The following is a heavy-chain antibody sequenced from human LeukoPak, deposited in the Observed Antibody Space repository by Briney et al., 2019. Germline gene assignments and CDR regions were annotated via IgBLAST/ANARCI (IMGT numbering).Heavy chain of an antibody. CDR1: GGSFSGYY. CDR2: INHSGST. D-gene: IGHD4-23*01. CDR3: ARGGRLRWTHHPSEYFQH. J-gene: IGHJ1*01. V-gene: IGHV4-34*01. Sequence: SETLSLTFAVYGGSFSGYYWSWIRQPPGKGLEWIGEINHSGSTNYNPSLKSRVTISVDTSKNQFSLKLSSVTAADTAVYYCARGGRLRWTHHPSEYFQHWGQGTLVTVSS.